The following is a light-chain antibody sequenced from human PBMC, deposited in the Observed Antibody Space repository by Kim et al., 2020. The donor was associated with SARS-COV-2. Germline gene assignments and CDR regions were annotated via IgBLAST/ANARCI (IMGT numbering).Light chain of an antibody. CDR1: SSNIGSNT. V-gene: IGLV1-44*01. J-gene: IGLJ2*01. CDR2: SNN. CDR3: AAWDDSLNVV. Sequence: PGQRVTISCSGSSSNIGSNTVNWYQQLPGTAPKLLIYSNNQRPSGVPDRFSGSKSGTPASLAISGLQSEDEADYYCAAWDDSLNVVFGGGTQLTVL.